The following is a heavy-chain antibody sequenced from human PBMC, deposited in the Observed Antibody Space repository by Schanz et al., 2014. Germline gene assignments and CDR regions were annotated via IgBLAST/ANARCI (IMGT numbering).Heavy chain of an antibody. V-gene: IGHV1-18*01. D-gene: IGHD3-9*01. CDR1: GGTFTSYA. Sequence: QVQLVQSGAEVRKPGSSVRVSCKASGGTFTSYAFSWVRQAPGQGLEWMGWISAYNGNTNYAQKLQGRVTMTTDTSTSTAYMELRSLRSDDTAVYYCARVQDDILTGSEYYYGMDVWGQGTILTVSS. CDR2: ISAYNGNT. J-gene: IGHJ6*02. CDR3: ARVQDDILTGSEYYYGMDV.